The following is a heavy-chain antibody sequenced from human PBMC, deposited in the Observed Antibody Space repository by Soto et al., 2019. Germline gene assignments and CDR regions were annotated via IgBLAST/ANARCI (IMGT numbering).Heavy chain of an antibody. Sequence: PSETRSLTCTVSGGSISSYYWSWIRQPPGKGLEWIGYIYYSGSTNYNPSLKSRVTISVDTSRDQFSLKLSSVTAADTAVYYCARTGFLYDAFDIWGQGTMVTVSS. J-gene: IGHJ3*02. CDR1: GGSISSYY. CDR3: ARTGFLYDAFDI. V-gene: IGHV4-59*01. CDR2: IYYSGST.